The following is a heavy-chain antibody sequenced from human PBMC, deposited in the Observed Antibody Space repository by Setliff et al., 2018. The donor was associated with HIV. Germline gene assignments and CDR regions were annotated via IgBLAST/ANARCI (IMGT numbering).Heavy chain of an antibody. CDR3: ARLFSSSWYSYFDY. J-gene: IGHJ4*02. Sequence: PGGSLRLSCVVSGFAVSDAWMSWVRQAPGKGLEWIGTVYYDASNIYTPSLNSRDIISVETSKNQFSLKLSSVPAADTAVYYCARLFSSSWYSYFDYWGQGTLVTVSS. CDR2: VYYDASN. V-gene: IGHV4-59*08. CDR1: GFAVSDAW. D-gene: IGHD6-13*01.